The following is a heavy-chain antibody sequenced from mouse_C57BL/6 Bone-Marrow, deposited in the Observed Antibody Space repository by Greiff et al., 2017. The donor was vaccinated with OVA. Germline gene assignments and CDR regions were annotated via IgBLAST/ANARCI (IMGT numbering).Heavy chain of an antibody. V-gene: IGHV1-55*01. D-gene: IGHD1-1*01. Sequence: QVQLQQSGAELVKPGASVKMSCKASGYTFTSYWITWVKQRPGQGLEWIGDIYPGSGSTNYNEKFKSKATLTVDTSSSTAYMQLSSLTSEDSAVYYCASWHLICYGSSKDYFDYWGQGTTLTVSS. CDR3: ASWHLICYGSSKDYFDY. CDR2: IYPGSGST. J-gene: IGHJ2*01. CDR1: GYTFTSYW.